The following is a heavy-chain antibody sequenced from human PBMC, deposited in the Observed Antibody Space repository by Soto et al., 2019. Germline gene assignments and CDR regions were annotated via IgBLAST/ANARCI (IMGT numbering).Heavy chain of an antibody. Sequence: SETLSLTCAVYGGFVTSGSYYWSWIRQPPGKGLEWIGEMSHSGGTHFNPSLKSRVTISVDTSKNQFTLKMSSVTAADTALYYCARVERGTATTVVDAFDFWGPGTMVTVSS. D-gene: IGHD1-1*01. CDR1: GGFVTSGSYY. V-gene: IGHV4-34*01. CDR3: ARVERGTATTVVDAFDF. J-gene: IGHJ3*01. CDR2: MSHSGGT.